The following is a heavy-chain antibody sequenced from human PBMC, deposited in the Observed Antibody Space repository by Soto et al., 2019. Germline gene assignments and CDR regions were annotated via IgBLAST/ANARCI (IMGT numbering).Heavy chain of an antibody. Sequence: QVQLQESGPGLVKPSGTLSLTCAVSGGSISSSNCWSWVRQPPGKGLEWIGEIYHSGSTNFNPSLNSRVTISVDKSKNQFSLKLNSVTAADTAVYYCARVSGSYYYGMDVWGQGTTVIVS. V-gene: IGHV4-4*02. CDR2: IYHSGST. J-gene: IGHJ6*02. CDR3: ARVSGSYYYGMDV. CDR1: GGSISSSNC.